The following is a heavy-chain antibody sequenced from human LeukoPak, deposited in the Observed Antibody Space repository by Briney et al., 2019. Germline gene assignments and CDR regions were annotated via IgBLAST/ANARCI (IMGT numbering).Heavy chain of an antibody. D-gene: IGHD5-12*01. V-gene: IGHV3-7*03. CDR3: ARCRAGYSGYDFDLATYYYYYYGMDV. J-gene: IGHJ6*04. Sequence: GGSLRLSCAASGFTFSSYWMSWVRQAPGKGLEWVANIKRDGSEKYYVDSVKGRFTISRDNAKNSLYLQMNSLRAEDTAVYYCARCRAGYSGYDFDLATYYYYYYGMDVWGKGTTVTVSS. CDR1: GFTFSSYW. CDR2: IKRDGSEK.